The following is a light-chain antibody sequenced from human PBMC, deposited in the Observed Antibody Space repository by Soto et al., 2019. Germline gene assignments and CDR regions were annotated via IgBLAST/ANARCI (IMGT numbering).Light chain of an antibody. CDR1: PSVSSN. CDR2: GAS. V-gene: IGKV3-15*01. J-gene: IGKJ1*01. CDR3: QQYNNWPRT. Sequence: EILMTQSPATLSVSPGERATLSCRASPSVSSNLAWYQQKPGQSPRLLIYGASTMATGIPARFSGSRYETEFTLTISSLQSADFAVYYGQQYNNWPRTFGQGTKVEIK.